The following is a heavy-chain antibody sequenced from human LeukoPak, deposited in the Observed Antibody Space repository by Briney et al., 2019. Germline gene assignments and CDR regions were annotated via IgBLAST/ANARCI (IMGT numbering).Heavy chain of an antibody. CDR2: IIPIFGTA. V-gene: IGHV1-69*06. D-gene: IGHD1-1*01. CDR1: GGTFINYP. Sequence: SVTVSFKASGGTFINYPISLLRQAPGQGMEWMGGIIPIFGTANYAQKFQGRVTITAEKSTSTAYMELSSLRSEDTAVYYCARDTTDSWFDPWGEGTLVTVSS. CDR3: ARDTTDSWFDP. J-gene: IGHJ5*02.